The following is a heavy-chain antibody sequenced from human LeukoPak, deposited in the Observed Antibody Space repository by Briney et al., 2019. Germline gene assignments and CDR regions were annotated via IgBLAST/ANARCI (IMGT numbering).Heavy chain of an antibody. D-gene: IGHD3-22*01. J-gene: IGHJ4*02. CDR3: ARWSNYYDSSGYYLTYFDY. V-gene: IGHV4-39*01. CDR1: GGSISSSSYY. CDR2: IYYSGST. Sequence: SEPLSLTCTVSGGSISSSSYYWGWIRQPPGKGLEWIGSIYYSGSTYYNPSLKSRVTISVDTSKNQFSLKLSSVTAADTAVYYCARWSNYYDSSGYYLTYFDYWGQGTLVTVSS.